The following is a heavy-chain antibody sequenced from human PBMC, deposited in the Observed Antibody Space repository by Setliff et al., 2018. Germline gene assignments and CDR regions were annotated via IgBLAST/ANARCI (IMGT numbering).Heavy chain of an antibody. D-gene: IGHD1-26*01. CDR2: IDPSDSYT. CDR3: ARLRGATSYYYMDV. V-gene: IGHV5-10-1*01. CDR1: GYSFTRNW. J-gene: IGHJ6*03. Sequence: GESMKISCKGSGYSFTRNWISWVRQMPGKGLEWMGRIDPSDSYTNYSPSFQGRVTISADKSISTAYVQWSNLKASDTAMYYCARLRGATSYYYMDVWGKGTTVTVSS.